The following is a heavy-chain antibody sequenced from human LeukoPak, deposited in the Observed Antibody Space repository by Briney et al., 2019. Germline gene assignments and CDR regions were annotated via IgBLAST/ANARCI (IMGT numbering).Heavy chain of an antibody. CDR3: ARTRFGDQGSRIDF. J-gene: IGHJ4*01. D-gene: IGHD3-10*01. CDR2: SDWDDDK. V-gene: IGHV2-70*17. Sequence: SGPALVKPTQTLTLTCTFSGFSLTTSGICVSLIRQPPGKALEWLARSDWDDDKFYSTYLKTRLTISKDTSKNQVVLTMTNMDPVDTATYYCARTRFGDQGSRIDFWGQGTLVTVSS. CDR1: GFSLTTSGIC.